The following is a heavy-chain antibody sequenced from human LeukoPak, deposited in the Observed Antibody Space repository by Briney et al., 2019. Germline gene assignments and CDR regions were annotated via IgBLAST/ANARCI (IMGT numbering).Heavy chain of an antibody. Sequence: GASVKVSCTASGYTFTSYYMHWVRQAPGQGLEWMGIINPSGGSTSYAQKFQGRVTMTRDTSTSTVYMELSSLRSGDTAVYYCAREYYYDSSGYYLTLDYWGQGTLVTVSS. J-gene: IGHJ4*02. V-gene: IGHV1-46*01. CDR2: INPSGGST. D-gene: IGHD3-22*01. CDR1: GYTFTSYY. CDR3: AREYYYDSSGYYLTLDY.